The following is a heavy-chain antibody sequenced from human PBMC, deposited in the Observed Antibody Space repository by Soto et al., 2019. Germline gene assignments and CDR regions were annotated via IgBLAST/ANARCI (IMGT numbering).Heavy chain of an antibody. Sequence: QVQLVQSGAEVKKPGSSVKVSCKASGGTFSSYTISWVRQAPGQGLEWMGRIIPILGIANYAQKFQGRVTMTADKFTSTVYMALSSLRSEVTAVYYCLNIPHYCGQGPLVTVSS. V-gene: IGHV1-69*02. CDR2: IIPILGIA. J-gene: IGHJ4*02. CDR3: LNIPHY. CDR1: GGTFSSYT.